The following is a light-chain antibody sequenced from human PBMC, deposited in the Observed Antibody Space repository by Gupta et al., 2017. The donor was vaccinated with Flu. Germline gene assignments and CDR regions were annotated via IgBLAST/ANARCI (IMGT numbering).Light chain of an antibody. CDR3: QQYGHSPRA. CDR2: DTS. V-gene: IGKV3-20*01. J-gene: IGKJ3*01. Sequence: GTLSLSPGERATLSCRASQSVSASYLAWYQQKPGQAPRLLIYDTSSRATGIPDRFSGSGSGTDFTLTISRLEPEDFAVYFCQQYGHSPRAFGPGTKVDIK. CDR1: QSVSASY.